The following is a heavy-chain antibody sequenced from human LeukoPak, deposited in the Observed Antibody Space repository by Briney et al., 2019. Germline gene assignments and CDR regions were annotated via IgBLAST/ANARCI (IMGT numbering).Heavy chain of an antibody. CDR3: ARDATTEPGTVYMDV. J-gene: IGHJ6*03. Sequence: GGSLRLSCAASGFTFSDYEMNWVRQAPGKGLEWILHISTSGSIIHYADSVKGRFTISRDNAKNSLYLQMNSLRAEDTALYFCARDATTEPGTVYMDVWGKGTTVTISS. CDR2: ISTSGSII. V-gene: IGHV3-48*03. CDR1: GFTFSDYE. D-gene: IGHD6-13*01.